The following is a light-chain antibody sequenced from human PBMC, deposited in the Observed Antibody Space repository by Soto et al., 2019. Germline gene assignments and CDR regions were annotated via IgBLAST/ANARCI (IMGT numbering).Light chain of an antibody. J-gene: IGKJ1*01. CDR3: QQYKDWPKT. Sequence: ETVMTQSPATLSVSPGEGAVLSCRASQSVSSYLAWYQQRPGQAPRVLIYGASTRATGIPTRFTGSGSGTEFTLTIGSLQSEDSAVYYCQQYKDWPKTFGQGTKVEIK. CDR1: QSVSSY. V-gene: IGKV3-15*01. CDR2: GAS.